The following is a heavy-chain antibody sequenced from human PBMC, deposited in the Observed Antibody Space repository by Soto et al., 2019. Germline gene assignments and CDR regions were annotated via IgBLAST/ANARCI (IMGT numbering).Heavy chain of an antibody. D-gene: IGHD6-13*01. Sequence: EVQLVESGGGLVKPGGSLRLSCAASGFTFSSYSMNWVRQAPGKGLEWVSSISSSSSYIYYADSVKGRFTISRDNAKNSLYLQMNSLRAEDTAVYYCARDLQQLVRYYYYGMDVWGQGTTVTVSS. CDR1: GFTFSSYS. CDR3: ARDLQQLVRYYYYGMDV. V-gene: IGHV3-21*01. CDR2: ISSSSSYI. J-gene: IGHJ6*02.